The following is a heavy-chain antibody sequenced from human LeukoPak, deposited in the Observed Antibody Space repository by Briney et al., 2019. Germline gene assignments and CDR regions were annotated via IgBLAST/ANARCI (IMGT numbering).Heavy chain of an antibody. CDR3: ARDHGTSSPYYMDV. V-gene: IGHV3-33*01. J-gene: IGHJ6*03. CDR2: IWYDGSNK. Sequence: GGSLRLSCAASGFTFSSYGMHWVRQAPGKGLEWMAVIWYDGSNKYYADSVKGRFTISRDNSKNTLYLQMNSLRAEDTAVYYCARDHGTSSPYYMDVWGKGTTVTVSS. D-gene: IGHD2-2*01. CDR1: GFTFSSYG.